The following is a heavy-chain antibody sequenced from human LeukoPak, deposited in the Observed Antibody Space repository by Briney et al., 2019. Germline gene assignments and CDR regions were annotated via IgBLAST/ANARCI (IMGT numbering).Heavy chain of an antibody. CDR2: KNPNSDNT. V-gene: IGHV1-8*03. J-gene: IGHJ4*02. CDR3: ARGRGYSGYDALGY. Sequence: ASVKVSCKASGYTFTSYDINWVRQATGQGLEWMGWKNPNSDNTGYAQKFQGRVTLTRNTSISTAYMELSSLRSEDTAVYYCARGRGYSGYDALGYWGQGTLVTVSS. D-gene: IGHD5-12*01. CDR1: GYTFTSYD.